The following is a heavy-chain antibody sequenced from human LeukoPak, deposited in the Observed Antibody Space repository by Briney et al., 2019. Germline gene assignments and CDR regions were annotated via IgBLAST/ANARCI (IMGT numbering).Heavy chain of an antibody. D-gene: IGHD1-1*01. Sequence: PGGSLRLSCAASGFTFSSYSMNWVRQAPGKGLEWVSYISGSSSTIYISSSSSTTYYADSMKGRFTISRDNAKNSLYLQMNSLRTDDAAIYYCAKPYPPLTTSAALDHWGQGTLVTVSS. CDR2: ISSSSSTT. J-gene: IGHJ4*02. CDR3: AKPYPPLTTSAALDH. CDR1: GFTFSSYS. V-gene: IGHV3-48*01.